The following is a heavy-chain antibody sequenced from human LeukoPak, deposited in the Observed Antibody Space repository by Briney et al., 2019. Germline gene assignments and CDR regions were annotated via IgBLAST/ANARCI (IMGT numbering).Heavy chain of an antibody. J-gene: IGHJ3*02. Sequence: GGSLRLSCAASGFTFSSYSMNWVRQAPGKGLGWVSTVTGSGITTSYAASVKGRFTISRDNSKNTLYLQMNSLRAEDTAVYYCAKSVAIGFDIWGQGTMVTVSS. V-gene: IGHV3-23*01. CDR3: AKSVAIGFDI. CDR2: VTGSGITT. D-gene: IGHD5-12*01. CDR1: GFTFSSYS.